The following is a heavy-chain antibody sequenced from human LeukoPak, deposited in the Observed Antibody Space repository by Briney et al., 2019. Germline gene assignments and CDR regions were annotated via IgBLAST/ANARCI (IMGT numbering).Heavy chain of an antibody. CDR3: AREIDSSGWYHKGDGWFDP. D-gene: IGHD6-19*01. Sequence: SETLSLTCTVSGGSISSYYWSWIRQPPGKGLEWIGYIYYSGTTNYNPSLKSRVTISIDTSKNQFSLRLSSVTAADTAVYFCAREIDSSGWYHKGDGWFDPWGQGTLVTVSS. CDR1: GGSISSYY. J-gene: IGHJ5*02. CDR2: IYYSGTT. V-gene: IGHV4-59*01.